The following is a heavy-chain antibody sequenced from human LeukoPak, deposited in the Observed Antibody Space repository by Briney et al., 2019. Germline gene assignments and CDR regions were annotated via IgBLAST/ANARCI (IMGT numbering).Heavy chain of an antibody. Sequence: PSQTLSLTCTVSGGSISSGSYYWSWIRQPAGKGLEWIGRIYTSGSTNSNPSLKIRVTISVDTSKNQFSLRLSSVTAADTAVYYCARVKLSTGGSGSYHYYYYYYMDVWGKGTTVTISS. CDR3: ARVKLSTGGSGSYHYYYYYYMDV. V-gene: IGHV4-61*02. CDR1: GGSISSGSYY. CDR2: IYTSGST. D-gene: IGHD3-10*01. J-gene: IGHJ6*03.